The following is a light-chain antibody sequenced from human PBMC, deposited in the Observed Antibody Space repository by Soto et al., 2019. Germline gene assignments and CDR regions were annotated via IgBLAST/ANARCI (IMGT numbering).Light chain of an antibody. CDR2: GAS. J-gene: IGKJ2*01. CDR1: QSVSNN. Sequence: EIVMTHSQATLSVSPGERATLSCRASQSVSNNLAWYQQKPGQAPRLLIYGASTRATAIPARFSGSGSGTEFTLTISSLQSEDFAVYFCQQYDNWPYTFGQGTKLEIK. CDR3: QQYDNWPYT. V-gene: IGKV3-15*01.